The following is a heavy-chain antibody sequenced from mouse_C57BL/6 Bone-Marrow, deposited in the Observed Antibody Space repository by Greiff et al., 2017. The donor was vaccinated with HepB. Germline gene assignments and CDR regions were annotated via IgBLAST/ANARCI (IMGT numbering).Heavy chain of an antibody. Sequence: EVMLVESGGGLVQPGGSLKLSCAASGFTFSDYGMAWVRQAPRKGPEWVAFISNLAYSIYYADTVTGRFTISRENAKNTLYLEMSSLRSEDTAMYYCARHETVVATDAMDYWGQGTSVTVSS. J-gene: IGHJ4*01. CDR1: GFTFSDYG. CDR3: ARHETVVATDAMDY. D-gene: IGHD1-1*01. V-gene: IGHV5-15*04. CDR2: ISNLAYSI.